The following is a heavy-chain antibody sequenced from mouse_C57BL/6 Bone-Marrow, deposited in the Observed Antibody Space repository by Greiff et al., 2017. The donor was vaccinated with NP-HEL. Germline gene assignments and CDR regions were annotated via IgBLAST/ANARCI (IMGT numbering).Heavy chain of an antibody. CDR3: ARKFMSTDWYFDV. CDR1: GYTFTDYY. J-gene: IGHJ1*03. Sequence: EVQLQQSGPELVKPGASVKISCKASGYTFTDYYMNWVKQSPGKSLEWIGDINPNNGGTSYNQKFKGKATLTVDKSSSTAYMELRSLTSEDSAVYYCARKFMSTDWYFDVWGTGTTVTVSS. D-gene: IGHD1-1*01. V-gene: IGHV1-26*01. CDR2: INPNNGGT.